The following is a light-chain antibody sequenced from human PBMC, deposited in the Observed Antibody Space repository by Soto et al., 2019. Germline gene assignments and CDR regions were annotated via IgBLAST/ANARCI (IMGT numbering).Light chain of an antibody. V-gene: IGKV3-20*01. CDR2: AAS. CDR3: QQYTSTPRT. CDR1: QSLSANY. J-gene: IGKJ1*01. Sequence: ENVLTQSPGTLSLSPGERATLSCRASQSLSANYVAWSQQKPGQAPTLLIYAASRRAPGIPDRFSGCGSGTDFTLTISRLEPDDFAVYFCQQYTSTPRTFGQGTKVDIK.